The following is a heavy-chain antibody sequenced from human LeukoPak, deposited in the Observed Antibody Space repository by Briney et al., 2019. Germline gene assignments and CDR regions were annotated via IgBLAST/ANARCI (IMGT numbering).Heavy chain of an antibody. J-gene: IGHJ4*02. D-gene: IGHD3-10*01. CDR1: GFTFSSYA. CDR3: AKDTYGSGSYSYGY. CDR2: ISGSGGST. V-gene: IGHV3-23*01. Sequence: GGSLRLSCAASGFTFSSYAMSWVRQAPGKGLEWVSAISGSGGSTYYADSVKGRSTISRDNSKNTLYLQMNSLRAEDTAVYYCAKDTYGSGSYSYGYWGQGTLVTVSS.